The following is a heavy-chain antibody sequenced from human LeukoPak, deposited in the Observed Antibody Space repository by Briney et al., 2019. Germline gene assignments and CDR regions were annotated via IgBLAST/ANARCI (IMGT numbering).Heavy chain of an antibody. V-gene: IGHV1-2*02. CDR2: INPNSGGT. CDR3: ARHTSRSGSLFEYFQH. J-gene: IGHJ1*01. Sequence: ASVKVSCKASGYTFTGYYMHWVRQAPGQGLEWMGWINPNSGGTNYAQKFQGRVTMTRDTSISTAYMELSRLRSDDTAVYYCARHTSRSGSLFEYFQHWGQGTLVTVSS. D-gene: IGHD1-26*01. CDR1: GYTFTGYY.